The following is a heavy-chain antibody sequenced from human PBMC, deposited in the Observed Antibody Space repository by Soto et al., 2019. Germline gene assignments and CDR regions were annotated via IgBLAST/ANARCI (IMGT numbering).Heavy chain of an antibody. J-gene: IGHJ4*02. CDR3: ARVEMYASHFTPNFDR. CDR1: GDSLRSSCHY. V-gene: IGHV4-39*01. CDR2: IYYTGNT. D-gene: IGHD2-8*01. Sequence: SETMSLTCTVSGDSLRSSCHYWGGIRQLPGKGLQRIGSIYYTGNTYYNTSLKSRFSISVDMATNEISLRLSAESIADTAIYYCARVEMYASHFTPNFDRLGPGALVTVST.